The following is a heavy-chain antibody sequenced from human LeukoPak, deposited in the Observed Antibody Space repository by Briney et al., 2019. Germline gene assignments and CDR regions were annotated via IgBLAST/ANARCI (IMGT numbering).Heavy chain of an antibody. J-gene: IGHJ4*02. D-gene: IGHD3-3*01. Sequence: ASVKVSCKASGYTFTSYDINWVRQATGQGLEWMGGMNPNSGNTGYAQKFQGRVTMTRNTSISTAYMELSSLRSEDTAVYYCARGSGLTIFGVVIPAIDYWGQGTLVTVSS. CDR1: GYTFTSYD. CDR3: ARGSGLTIFGVVIPAIDY. V-gene: IGHV1-8*01. CDR2: MNPNSGNT.